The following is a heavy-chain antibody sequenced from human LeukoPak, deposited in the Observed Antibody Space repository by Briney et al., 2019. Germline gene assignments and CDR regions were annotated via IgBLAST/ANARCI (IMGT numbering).Heavy chain of an antibody. CDR3: ARDSGSYYLDY. Sequence: GSLRLSCAASGFTFSSYSMNWVRQAPGKGLEWVSYISDSGAMYYADSVRGRFTISRENAQNSLFLQMNSLRAEDTAVYYCARDSGSYYLDYWGQGTLVTVSS. J-gene: IGHJ4*02. CDR1: GFTFSSYS. V-gene: IGHV3-48*01. D-gene: IGHD1-26*01. CDR2: ISDSGAM.